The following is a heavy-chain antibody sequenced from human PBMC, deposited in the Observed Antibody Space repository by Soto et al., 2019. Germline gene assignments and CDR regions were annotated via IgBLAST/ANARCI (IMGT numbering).Heavy chain of an antibody. CDR1: DDSISSGSYS. V-gene: IGHV4-31*03. Sequence: QVQLQESGPGLVKPSQTLSLTCTVSDDSISSGSYSWSWIRQHPGEGLEWIGYIFYSGRTYYNPSLKSRLTVSVDTYATQFSLSLSSVTAADTAVYYCARGLRANRGRDYYGMDVWGQGTTVTVSS. CDR2: IFYSGRT. CDR3: ARGLRANRGRDYYGMDV. D-gene: IGHD3-10*01. J-gene: IGHJ6*02.